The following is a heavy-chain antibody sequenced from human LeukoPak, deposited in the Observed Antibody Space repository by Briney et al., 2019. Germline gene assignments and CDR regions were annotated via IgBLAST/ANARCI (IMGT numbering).Heavy chain of an antibody. V-gene: IGHV3-30*18. J-gene: IGHJ4*02. CDR3: AKPTDYDFWSGSYYFDY. CDR2: ISHDGSNI. Sequence: GGSLRLSCTASGFIFSAYGMHWVRQAPGKGLEWVTAISHDGSNIYYADIVKGRFTISRDNSRKTLYLQMNSLREEDTAVYYCAKPTDYDFWSGSYYFDYWGQGTLVTVSS. D-gene: IGHD3-3*01. CDR1: GFIFSAYG.